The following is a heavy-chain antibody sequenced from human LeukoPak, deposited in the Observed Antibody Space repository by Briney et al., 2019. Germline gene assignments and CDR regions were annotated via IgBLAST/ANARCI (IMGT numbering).Heavy chain of an antibody. CDR1: GFTFSSYA. V-gene: IGHV3-30*14. D-gene: IGHD1-26*01. Sequence: GGSLRLSCAASGFTFSSYAMHWVRQAPGKGLEWVAVISYDGSNKYYADSVKGRFTISRDNSKNTLYLQMNSLRAEDTAVYYCARAPPVGASDYWGQGTLVTVSS. CDR2: ISYDGSNK. CDR3: ARAPPVGASDY. J-gene: IGHJ4*02.